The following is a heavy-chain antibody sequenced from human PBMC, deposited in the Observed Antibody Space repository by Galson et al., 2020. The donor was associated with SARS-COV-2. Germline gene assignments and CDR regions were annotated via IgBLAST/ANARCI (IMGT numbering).Heavy chain of an antibody. CDR1: GYTLTELS. D-gene: IGHD6-19*01. Sequence: ASVKVSCKVSGYTLTELSMHWVRQAPGKGLEWMGGFDPEDGETIYAQKFQGRVTMTADTSTDTAYMELSSLRSEDTAVYYCATGSSGHMRQDYYYYGMDVWGQGTTGTVSS. J-gene: IGHJ6*02. V-gene: IGHV1-24*01. CDR2: FDPEDGET. CDR3: ATGSSGHMRQDYYYYGMDV.